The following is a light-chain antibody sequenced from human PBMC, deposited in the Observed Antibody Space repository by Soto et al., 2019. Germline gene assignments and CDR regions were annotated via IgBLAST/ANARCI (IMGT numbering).Light chain of an antibody. CDR1: QGISSA. V-gene: IGKV1-13*02. Sequence: AIQLTQSPSSLSASVGDRVTITCRASQGISSALAWYQHKSGKAPKSLIYDASSLESGVPSRFSGSGSGTDFTLTISSLQAEDFATYYCQQFNSYPLTFGGGTKADIK. J-gene: IGKJ4*01. CDR3: QQFNSYPLT. CDR2: DAS.